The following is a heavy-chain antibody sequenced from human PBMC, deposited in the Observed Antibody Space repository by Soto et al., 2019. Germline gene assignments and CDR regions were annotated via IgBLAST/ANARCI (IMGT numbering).Heavy chain of an antibody. V-gene: IGHV1-69*02. J-gene: IGHJ6*03. Sequence: ASVKVSCKASGGTFSSYTISWVRQAPGQGLEWMGRIIPILGIANYAQKFQGRVTITAAKSTSTAYMELSSLRSEDTAVYYCARAVVVPAATDMPYYYYYYMDVWGKGTTVTVSS. CDR2: IIPILGIA. D-gene: IGHD2-2*01. CDR3: ARAVVVPAATDMPYYYYYYMDV. CDR1: GGTFSSYT.